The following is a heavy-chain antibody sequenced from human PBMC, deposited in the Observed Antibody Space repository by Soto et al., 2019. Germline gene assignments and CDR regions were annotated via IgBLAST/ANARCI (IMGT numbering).Heavy chain of an antibody. CDR3: ARDISGWTFNFDY. V-gene: IGHV3-21*01. CDR1: GFTFSSYS. J-gene: IGHJ4*02. CDR2: ISSSSSYI. Sequence: GGSLRLSCAASGFTFSSYSMNWVRQAPGKGLEWVSSISSSSSYIYYADSVKGRFTISRDNAKNSLYLQMNSLRAEDTAVYYCARDISGWTFNFDYWGQGTLVTVSS. D-gene: IGHD6-19*01.